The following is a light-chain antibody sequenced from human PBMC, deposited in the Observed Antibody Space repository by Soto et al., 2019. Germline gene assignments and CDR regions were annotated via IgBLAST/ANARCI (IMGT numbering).Light chain of an antibody. CDR3: HQYTPSPRT. Sequence: DVQLAQSPSTLSASVGERVPVAWGARQSIGSWLAWYRQKPGKAHTLLIYDASSLQSGVPSRFSGSGSGTHFTLTLRSLQRHDFAIYYSHQYTPSPRTFGPGPNGDI. J-gene: IGKJ1*01. V-gene: IGKV1-5*01. CDR2: DAS. CDR1: QSIGSW.